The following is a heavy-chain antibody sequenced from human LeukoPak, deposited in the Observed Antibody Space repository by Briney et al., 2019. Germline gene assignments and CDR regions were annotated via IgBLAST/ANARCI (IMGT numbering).Heavy chain of an antibody. CDR3: ARGLNDYVDY. D-gene: IGHD4/OR15-4a*01. V-gene: IGHV1-69*05. Sequence: SVKVSCKASGGTFSSYAISWVRQAPGQGPEWMGRIIPIFGTANYAQKFQGRVTITTDESTSTAYMELSSLRSEDTAVYYCARGLNDYVDYWGQGTLVTVSS. J-gene: IGHJ4*02. CDR1: GGTFSSYA. CDR2: IIPIFGTA.